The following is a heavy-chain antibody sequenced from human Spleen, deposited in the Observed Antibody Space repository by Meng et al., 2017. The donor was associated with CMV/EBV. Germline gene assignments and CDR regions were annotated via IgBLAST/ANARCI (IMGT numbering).Heavy chain of an antibody. J-gene: IGHJ6*02. CDR3: ARGISKYFYGMDV. Sequence: GESLKISCAASGFTFSSYSMNWVRQAPGKGLEWVSSISSSSSYIYYADSVKGRFTISRDNAKNSLYLQMNSLRGEDTAVYYCARGISKYFYGMDVWGQGTTVTVSS. CDR2: ISSSSSYI. CDR1: GFTFSSYS. V-gene: IGHV3-21*01.